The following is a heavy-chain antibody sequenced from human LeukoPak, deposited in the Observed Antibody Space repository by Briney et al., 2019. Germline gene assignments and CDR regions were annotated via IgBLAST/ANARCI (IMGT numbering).Heavy chain of an antibody. J-gene: IGHJ6*02. V-gene: IGHV4-4*07. CDR1: GGSISSYY. D-gene: IGHD3-22*01. CDR2: IYTSGSP. Sequence: SSETLSLTCTVSGGSISSYYWSWIWQPAGKGLEWIGRIYTSGSPNYNLSLKSRIPMSVDQSKKQFSLTLSSVTAADTAVYYCARDIGYYDSSGYGYYYYGMDVWGQGTTVTVSS. CDR3: ARDIGYYDSSGYGYYYYGMDV.